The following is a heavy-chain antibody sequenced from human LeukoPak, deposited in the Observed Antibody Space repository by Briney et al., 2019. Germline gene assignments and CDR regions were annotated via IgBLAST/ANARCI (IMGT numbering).Heavy chain of an antibody. V-gene: IGHV1-69*13. CDR3: ARRSAGDYYDSSGYLTGLPDY. CDR1: GGTFSSYA. D-gene: IGHD3-22*01. J-gene: IGHJ4*02. Sequence: ASVKVSCKASGGTFSSYAISWVRQAPGQGLEWMGGIIPIFGTANYAQKFQGRVTITADESTSTAYMELSSLRSEDTAVYYCARRSAGDYYDSSGYLTGLPDYWGQGTLVTVSS. CDR2: IIPIFGTA.